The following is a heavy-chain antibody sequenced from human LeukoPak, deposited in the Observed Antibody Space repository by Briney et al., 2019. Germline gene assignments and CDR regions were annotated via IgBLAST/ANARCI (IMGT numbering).Heavy chain of an antibody. D-gene: IGHD5-18*01. CDR3: ARTTEGGYTYDYFYYYYMDV. CDR1: GGSISSYY. Sequence: SETLSLTCTVSGGSISSYYWSWIRQPPGKGLEWIGYIYYSGSTNYNPSLKSRVTISVDTPKNQFSLKLSSVTAADTAVYYCARTTEGGYTYDYFYYYYMDVWGKGTTVTISS. V-gene: IGHV4-59*01. CDR2: IYYSGST. J-gene: IGHJ6*03.